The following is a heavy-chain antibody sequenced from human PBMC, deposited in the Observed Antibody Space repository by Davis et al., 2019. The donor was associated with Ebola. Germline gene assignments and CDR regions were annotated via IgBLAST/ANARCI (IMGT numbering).Heavy chain of an antibody. D-gene: IGHD6-13*01. CDR3: ARRGAPAGTRWFDS. CDR1: GGSITNYY. V-gene: IGHV4-59*08. Sequence: SDPLSPTFTVPGGSITNYYWTWIRQPPGKGLEWIGHIYYIGITKYKPSLRSPVTISTDTSTNQFSLKLTSVTAADTAMYYCARRGAPAGTRWFDSWGQGTLVTVSS. CDR2: IYYIGIT. J-gene: IGHJ5*01.